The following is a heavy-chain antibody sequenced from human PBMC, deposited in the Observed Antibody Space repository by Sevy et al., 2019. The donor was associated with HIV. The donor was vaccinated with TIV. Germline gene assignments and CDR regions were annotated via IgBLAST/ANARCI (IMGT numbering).Heavy chain of an antibody. D-gene: IGHD2-2*01. V-gene: IGHV1-69*13. CDR2: MIPIFGTA. CDR1: GGTFSSYA. CDR3: ARGGLGYCSSTSCDGHNWFDP. J-gene: IGHJ5*02. Sequence: ASVKVSCKASGGTFSSYAISWVRQAPGQGLEWMGGMIPIFGTANYAQKFQGRVTITADESTSTAYMELSSLRSEDTAVYYCARGGLGYCSSTSCDGHNWFDPWGQGTLVTVSS.